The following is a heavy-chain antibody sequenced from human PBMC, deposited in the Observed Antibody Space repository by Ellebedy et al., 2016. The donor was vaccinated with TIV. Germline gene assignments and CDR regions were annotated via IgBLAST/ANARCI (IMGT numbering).Heavy chain of an antibody. D-gene: IGHD1-7*01. CDR2: INPNSGGT. Sequence: AASVKVSCKASGYTFTGYYMHWVRQAPGQGLEWMGWINPNSGGTNYAQKFQGRVTMTRDTSISTAYMELSRLRSDDTAVYYCARSRIDWNFAFDIWGQGTMVTVSS. CDR1: GYTFTGYY. V-gene: IGHV1-2*02. CDR3: ARSRIDWNFAFDI. J-gene: IGHJ3*02.